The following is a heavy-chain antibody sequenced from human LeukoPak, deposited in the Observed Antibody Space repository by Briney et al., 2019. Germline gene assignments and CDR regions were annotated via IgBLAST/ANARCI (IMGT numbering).Heavy chain of an antibody. J-gene: IGHJ4*02. CDR2: IYTSGST. CDR1: GGSISTSSYY. V-gene: IGHV4-61*02. CDR3: ARDYYDSSGYYRTLHYFDY. D-gene: IGHD3-22*01. Sequence: SETLSLTCTVSGGSISTSSYYWGWIRQPAGKGLEWIGRIYTSGSTNYNPSLKSRVTMSVDTSKNQFSLKLSSVTAADTAVYYCARDYYDSSGYYRTLHYFDYWGQGTLVTVSS.